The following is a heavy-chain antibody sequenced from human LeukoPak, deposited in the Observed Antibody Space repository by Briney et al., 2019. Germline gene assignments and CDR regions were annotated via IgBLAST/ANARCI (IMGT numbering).Heavy chain of an antibody. CDR2: IYGSGDST. CDR1: GFTFSNYD. J-gene: IGHJ5*01. V-gene: IGHV3-23*01. CDR3: AKVLSAGSSGARYWFDS. D-gene: IGHD2-15*01. Sequence: PGGSLRLSCEASGFTFSNYDMSWVRQAPGKGLEWVSAIYGSGDSTHYADSVKGRFTISRDNSKNTLFLQMNSLSAEDTAIYFCAKVLSAGSSGARYWFDSWGQGALVTVSS.